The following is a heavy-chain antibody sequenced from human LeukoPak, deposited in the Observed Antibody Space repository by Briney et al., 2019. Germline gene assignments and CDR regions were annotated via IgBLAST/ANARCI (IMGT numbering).Heavy chain of an antibody. Sequence: SETLSLTCAVYGGSFSGDYWSWIPQPPGKGLEWIGEINDSGRTNYNPSLKSRVTISVDTSKNQFSLKLSSVTAADTAVYYCAIAAARYWYFDLWGRGTPVTVSS. CDR3: AIAAARYWYFDL. V-gene: IGHV4-34*01. CDR1: GGSFSGDY. D-gene: IGHD6-6*01. CDR2: INDSGRT. J-gene: IGHJ2*01.